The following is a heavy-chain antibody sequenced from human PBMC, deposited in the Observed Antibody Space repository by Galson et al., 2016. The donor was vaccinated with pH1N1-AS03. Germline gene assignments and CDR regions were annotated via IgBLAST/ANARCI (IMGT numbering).Heavy chain of an antibody. Sequence: PALVKPTQTLTLTCTFSGFALSTTGEGVGWVRQPPGKALEWLALIYWDGDKTYTPSLKSRLSITKGTSIYQVVLTVTNMDPVDTGTYYCARTAGWLPDFWGQGTLVTVSS. D-gene: IGHD3-9*01. J-gene: IGHJ4*02. CDR1: GFALSTTGEG. CDR2: IYWDGDK. CDR3: ARTAGWLPDF. V-gene: IGHV2-5*02.